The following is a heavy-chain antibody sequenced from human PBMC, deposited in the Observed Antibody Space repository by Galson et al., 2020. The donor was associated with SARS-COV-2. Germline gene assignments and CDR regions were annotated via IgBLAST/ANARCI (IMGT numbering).Heavy chain of an antibody. CDR3: AKLAIWFGNLPPYYFDY. CDR2: ISYDGNNQ. J-gene: IGHJ4*02. D-gene: IGHD3-10*01. CDR1: GFTLSSYD. V-gene: IGHV3-30*18. Sequence: GESLKISCAASGFTLSSYDIHWVRQAPGKGLEWVAVISYDGNNQNFADSVKGRFTLSRDNSKNTVYLQMNSLRPDDTAVYFCAKLAIWFGNLPPYYFDYWGQGALVTVSS.